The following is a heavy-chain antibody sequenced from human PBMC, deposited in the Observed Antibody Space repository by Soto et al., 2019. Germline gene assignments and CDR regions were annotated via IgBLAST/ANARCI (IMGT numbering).Heavy chain of an antibody. CDR1: GFTFSDYA. V-gene: IGHV3-33*01. CDR3: ARPALLITTFDY. CDR2: IWHDGTNK. Sequence: QERLAESGEGVVQPGRSLRLYCAASGFTFSDYAMHWVRQAPGKGLEWVAVIWHDGTNKYYADSVEGRFTISRDNSKNTLYLQMNSLRAEDTAIYYFARPALLITTFDYWGQGTLVTVSS. D-gene: IGHD4-4*01. J-gene: IGHJ4*02.